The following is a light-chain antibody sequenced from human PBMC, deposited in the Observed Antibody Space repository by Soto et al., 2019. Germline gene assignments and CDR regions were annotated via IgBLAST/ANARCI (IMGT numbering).Light chain of an antibody. Sequence: DIVLTQSPGTLSLSPGERATLSCRASQSVFSGHLAWYQQKPGQAPRLLIYGVSSRATGIPDRFSGSGSGTDFALTITRLEPEDFAVYYCQQYGSSPWTFGQGTKVDI. CDR3: QQYGSSPWT. CDR2: GVS. CDR1: QSVFSGH. V-gene: IGKV3-20*01. J-gene: IGKJ1*01.